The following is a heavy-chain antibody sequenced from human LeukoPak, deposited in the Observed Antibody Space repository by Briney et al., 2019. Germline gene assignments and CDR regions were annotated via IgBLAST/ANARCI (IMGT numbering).Heavy chain of an antibody. CDR1: GGSFSGYY. V-gene: IGHV4-34*01. D-gene: IGHD4-17*01. J-gene: IGHJ4*02. CDR3: ARGRTTVTKDY. CDR2: INHSGST. Sequence: PSETLSLTCAVYGGSFSGYYWSWIRQPPGKGLEWIGEINHSGSTNYNPSLKSRVTISVDTSKNQFSLKLSSVTAADTAVYYCARGRTTVTKDYWGQGTLVTVS.